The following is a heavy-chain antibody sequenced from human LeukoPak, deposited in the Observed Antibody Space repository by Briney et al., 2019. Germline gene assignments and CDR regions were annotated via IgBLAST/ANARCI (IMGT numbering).Heavy chain of an antibody. V-gene: IGHV4-34*01. CDR1: GGSFNDYY. D-gene: IGHD1-26*01. CDR2: INRGGST. Sequence: SETLSLTCAVYGGSFNDYYWSWIRQPPGKGLEWIGEINRGGSTNYSPSLKSRVTISVDTSKNQFSLKLSSVTAADTAVYYCARSSQRYSGSSFDYWGQGTLVTVSS. J-gene: IGHJ4*02. CDR3: ARSSQRYSGSSFDY.